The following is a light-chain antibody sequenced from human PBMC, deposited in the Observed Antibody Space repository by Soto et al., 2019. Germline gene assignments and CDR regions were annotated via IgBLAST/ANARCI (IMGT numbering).Light chain of an antibody. CDR3: QQYYSSPYT. Sequence: DIVMTQSPDSLAVSLDERATINCRSSQSVLYSSNNKNYLAWYQQKLGQPPKLVIYWASTRESGVPDRFSGSGSGTDFTLTISSLQAEDVAVYYCQQYYSSPYTFGQGTKLEIK. CDR2: WAS. J-gene: IGKJ2*01. V-gene: IGKV4-1*01. CDR1: QSVLYSSNNKNY.